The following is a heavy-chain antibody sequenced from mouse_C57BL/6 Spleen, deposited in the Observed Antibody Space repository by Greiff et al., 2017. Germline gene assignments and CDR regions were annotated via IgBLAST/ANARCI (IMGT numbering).Heavy chain of an antibody. CDR1: GYAFSSSW. J-gene: IGHJ2*01. CDR3: ARGAYGSSL. CDR2: IYPGDGDT. D-gene: IGHD1-1*01. V-gene: IGHV1-82*01. Sequence: VQLQQSGPELVKPGASVKISCKASGYAFSSSWMNWVKQRPGKGLEWIGRIYPGDGDTNYNGKFKGKATLTADTSSSTAYMQLSSLTSEDSAVYFCARGAYGSSLWGQGTTLTVSS.